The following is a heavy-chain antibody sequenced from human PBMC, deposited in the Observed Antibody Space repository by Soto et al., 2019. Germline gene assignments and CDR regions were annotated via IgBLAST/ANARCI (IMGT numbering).Heavy chain of an antibody. D-gene: IGHD3-10*01. V-gene: IGHV3-74*01. J-gene: IGHJ4*02. CDR1: GFGFSHYW. Sequence: LRLSCAASGFGFSHYWMHWVRQAPGKGLVWVSRISPDGRTTTYADSVKGRFTISRDNAKRTLYLQMNSLTVEDGAVYYCADSWLPTSYWGPGTLVTVSS. CDR3: ADSWLPTSY. CDR2: ISPDGRTT.